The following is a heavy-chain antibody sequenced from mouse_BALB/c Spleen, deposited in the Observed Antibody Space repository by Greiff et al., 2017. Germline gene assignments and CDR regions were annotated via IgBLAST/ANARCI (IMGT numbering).Heavy chain of an antibody. V-gene: IGHV10-3*03. J-gene: IGHJ4*01. Sequence: EVQRVESGGGLVQPKGSLKLSCAASGFTFNTYAMHWVCQAPGKGLEWVARIRSKSNNYATYYADSVKDIFTISRDDSQSMLYLQMNNLKTEDTAMYYCVREAITTATEAMDYWGQGTSVTVAS. CDR2: IRSKSNNYAT. D-gene: IGHD1-2*01. CDR1: GFTFNTYA. CDR3: VREAITTATEAMDY.